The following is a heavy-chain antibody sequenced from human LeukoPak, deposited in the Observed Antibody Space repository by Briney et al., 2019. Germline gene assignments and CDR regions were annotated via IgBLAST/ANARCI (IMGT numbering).Heavy chain of an antibody. CDR1: GFAFGTYA. J-gene: IGHJ4*02. V-gene: IGHV3-48*03. Sequence: GGSLRLSCAASGFAFGTYAMHWVRQAPGKGLEWVSYISSSGTPIYYADSVKGRFTISRDNAKNSLYLQMNSLRAEDTAVYYCARELAYYFDNWGQGTLVIVSS. CDR2: ISSSGTPI. D-gene: IGHD1-1*01. CDR3: ARELAYYFDN.